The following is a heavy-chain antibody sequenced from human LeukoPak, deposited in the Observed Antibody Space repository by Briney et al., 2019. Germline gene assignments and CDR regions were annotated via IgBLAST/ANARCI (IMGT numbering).Heavy chain of an antibody. Sequence: GGSLRLSCAASGFTFSSYWMNWARQAPGKGLEWVASINHNGNVNYYVDSVKGRFTISRDNAKNSLYLQMSNLRAEDTAVYYCARIYADYWGLGTLVTVSS. CDR3: ARIYADY. CDR2: INHNGNVN. D-gene: IGHD5/OR15-5a*01. V-gene: IGHV3-7*03. J-gene: IGHJ4*02. CDR1: GFTFSSYW.